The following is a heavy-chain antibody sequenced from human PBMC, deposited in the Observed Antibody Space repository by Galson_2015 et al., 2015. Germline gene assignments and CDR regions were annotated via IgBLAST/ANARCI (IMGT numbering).Heavy chain of an antibody. CDR1: GFTFSSYW. CDR3: AKYGSGSRTAFEI. CDR2: INKDGSEK. D-gene: IGHD3-10*01. Sequence: SLRLSGAASGFTFSSYWMSWVRQAPGKGLEWVANINKDGSEKYYVDSVKGRFTISRDNAKNPLYLQMNSLRAEDTAVYYCAKYGSGSRTAFEIWGQGTMVTVSS. J-gene: IGHJ3*02. V-gene: IGHV3-7*03.